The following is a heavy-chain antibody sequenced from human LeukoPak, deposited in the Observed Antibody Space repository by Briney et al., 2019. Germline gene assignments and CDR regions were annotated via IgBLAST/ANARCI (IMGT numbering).Heavy chain of an antibody. CDR2: FYYSGST. V-gene: IGHV4-59*08. Sequence: SETLSLTCTVSGGSITSHYWSWIRQTPGKGLEWIGYFYYSGSTNYNTSLESRVTMSVDTSRTHLYLNLSSVTAADTAMYYCARSGGRDGYNFGYWGPGTLVIVSS. CDR1: GGSITSHY. D-gene: IGHD5-24*01. J-gene: IGHJ4*02. CDR3: ARSGGRDGYNFGY.